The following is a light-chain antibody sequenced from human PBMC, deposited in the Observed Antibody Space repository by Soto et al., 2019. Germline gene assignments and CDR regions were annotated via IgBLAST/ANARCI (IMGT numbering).Light chain of an antibody. CDR3: QQYDNLPPYA. CDR1: QDISNY. V-gene: IGKV1-33*01. CDR2: DAS. J-gene: IGKJ2*01. Sequence: DIQMTQSPSSLSASVGDRVTITCQASQDISNYLNWYQQKPGKAPKLLIYDASNLETVVPSRFSGTESGTDFTFTTSSLQPEDIATYYCQQYDNLPPYAFGQGTKLEIK.